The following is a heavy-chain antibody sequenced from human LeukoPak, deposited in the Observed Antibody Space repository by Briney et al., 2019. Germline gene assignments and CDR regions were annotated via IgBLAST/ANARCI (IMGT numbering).Heavy chain of an antibody. CDR1: AYTFIGYY. Sequence: ASVKVSCKASAYTFIGYYMHWVRQAPGQGLEWMGWINPNSGGTNYAQKFQGRVTMTRDTSISTAYMELSRLRSDDTAVYYCARPMVRGVIPPFDYWGQGTLVTVSS. J-gene: IGHJ4*02. V-gene: IGHV1-2*02. CDR3: ARPMVRGVIPPFDY. CDR2: INPNSGGT. D-gene: IGHD3-10*01.